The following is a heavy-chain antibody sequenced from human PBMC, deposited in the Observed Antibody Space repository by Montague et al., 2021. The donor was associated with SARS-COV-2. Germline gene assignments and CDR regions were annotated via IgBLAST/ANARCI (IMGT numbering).Heavy chain of an antibody. Sequence: SETLSLTCTVYGGSISSYYWSWIRQSPGKGLEWIGYIYYSGTTNYNLSLKRRVTITVDTSKNQFPLTLSSVTAADTAVYYCASVGVITTWFYFDYWGQGTLVTVSS. CDR3: ASVGVITTWFYFDY. J-gene: IGHJ4*02. D-gene: IGHD3-22*01. V-gene: IGHV4-59*01. CDR2: IYYSGTT. CDR1: GGSISSYY.